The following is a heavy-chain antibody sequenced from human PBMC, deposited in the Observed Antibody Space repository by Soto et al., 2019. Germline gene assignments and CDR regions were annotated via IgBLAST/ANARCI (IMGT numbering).Heavy chain of an antibody. Sequence: GESLKISCTGSGYSFTSYWIGWVRQMPGKGLEWMGIIYPGDSDTRYSPSFQGQVTISADKSISTAYLQWSSLKAADTAMYYCARLGGYTGYGMDVWGQGTTATVSS. V-gene: IGHV5-51*01. CDR2: IYPGDSDT. CDR1: GYSFTSYW. D-gene: IGHD5-12*01. CDR3: ARLGGYTGYGMDV. J-gene: IGHJ6*02.